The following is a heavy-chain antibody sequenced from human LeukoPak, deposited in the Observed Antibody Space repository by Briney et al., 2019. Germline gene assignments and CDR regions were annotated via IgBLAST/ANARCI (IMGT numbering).Heavy chain of an antibody. CDR1: GGTFSSYA. CDR2: IIPILDIT. CDR3: ARAGAAVTAMTY. Sequence: SVKVSCKASGGTFSSYAITWVQQAPGQGLEWMGRIIPILDITNYAQKFQSRVTITADKSTSTAYMDLNSLRSEDTAMYYCARAGAAVTAMTYWGQGTLVTVSS. J-gene: IGHJ4*02. V-gene: IGHV1-69*04. D-gene: IGHD2-21*02.